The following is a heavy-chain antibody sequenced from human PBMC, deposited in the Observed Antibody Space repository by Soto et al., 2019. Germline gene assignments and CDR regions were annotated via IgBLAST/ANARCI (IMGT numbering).Heavy chain of an antibody. J-gene: IGHJ3*02. V-gene: IGHV1-69*13. CDR1: GGTFSSYA. CDR3: ARTYYYDSSGPYDAFDI. CDR2: IIPIFGTA. Sequence: SVKVSCKASGGTFSSYAISWVRQAPGQGLEWMGGIIPIFGTANYAQKFQGRVTITADESTSTAYMELSSLRSEDTAVYYCARTYYYDSSGPYDAFDIWGQGTMVTVSS. D-gene: IGHD3-22*01.